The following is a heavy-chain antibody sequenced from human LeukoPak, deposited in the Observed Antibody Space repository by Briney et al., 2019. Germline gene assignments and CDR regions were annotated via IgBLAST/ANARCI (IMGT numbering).Heavy chain of an antibody. CDR2: ISGSGGST. CDR3: AKDSSSWYIFDY. Sequence: GGSLRLSCVASGFTFSSYAMSWVRQAPGKGLEWVSAISGSGGSTYYADSMKGRFTISRDNSKNTLYPQMNSLRAEDTAVYYCAKDSSSWYIFDYWGQGTLVTVSS. V-gene: IGHV3-23*01. J-gene: IGHJ4*02. D-gene: IGHD6-13*01. CDR1: GFTFSSYA.